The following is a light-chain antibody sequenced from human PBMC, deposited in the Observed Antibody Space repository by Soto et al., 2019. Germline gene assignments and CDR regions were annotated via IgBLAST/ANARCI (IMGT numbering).Light chain of an antibody. Sequence: DIQMTQSPSTLSASVGDRVTITCRASHSISNWLAWYQQKPGKAPNLLIYKASRLGSGVPSRFSGSGTGTEFTLTVSSLQPDDFATYYCQQYDSFPWTFGQGTKVDI. J-gene: IGKJ1*01. CDR2: KAS. V-gene: IGKV1-5*03. CDR3: QQYDSFPWT. CDR1: HSISNW.